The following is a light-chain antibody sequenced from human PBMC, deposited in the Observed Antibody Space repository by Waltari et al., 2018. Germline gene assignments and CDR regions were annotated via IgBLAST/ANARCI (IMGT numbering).Light chain of an antibody. Sequence: QSALTQPASVSGSPGQSVTIFCAGTSNDVGGYNSVSWYQEPPAQAPRVIIYDVSDRPSGVSDRFSGSKSGNTASLTISGLQAEDEADYYCSSQSSNDVVLFGGGTKLTVL. CDR1: SNDVGGYNS. V-gene: IGLV2-14*01. CDR2: DVS. CDR3: SSQSSNDVVL. J-gene: IGLJ2*01.